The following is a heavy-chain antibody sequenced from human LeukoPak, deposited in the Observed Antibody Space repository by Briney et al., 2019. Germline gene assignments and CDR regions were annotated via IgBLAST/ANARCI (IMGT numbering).Heavy chain of an antibody. J-gene: IGHJ4*02. D-gene: IGHD2-15*01. CDR2: FDPEDGET. CDR3: ATAHAGSGY. Sequence: ASVKVSCKVSGYTLTELSMHWVRQAPGKGLEWMGGFDPEDGETIYAQKFRGRVTMTEDTYTDTAYMELSSLRSGDTAVYYCATAHAGSGYWGQGTLVTVSS. V-gene: IGHV1-24*01. CDR1: GYTLTELS.